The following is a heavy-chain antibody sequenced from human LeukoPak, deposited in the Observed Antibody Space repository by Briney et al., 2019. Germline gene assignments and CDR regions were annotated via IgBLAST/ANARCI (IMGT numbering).Heavy chain of an antibody. Sequence: PGGSLRLSCAASGFTFSSYSMNWVRQAPGKGLEWVSSISSSSSYIYYADSVKGRFTISRDNAKNSLYLQMNSLRAEDTAVYYCARDQTTVTTIYYYYMDVWGKGTTVTVSS. J-gene: IGHJ6*03. CDR2: ISSSSSYI. D-gene: IGHD4-17*01. V-gene: IGHV3-21*01. CDR3: ARDQTTVTTIYYYYMDV. CDR1: GFTFSSYS.